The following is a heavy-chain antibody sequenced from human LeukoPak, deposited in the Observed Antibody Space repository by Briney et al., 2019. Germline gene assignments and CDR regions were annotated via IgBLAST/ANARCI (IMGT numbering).Heavy chain of an antibody. CDR2: IFHTGNT. J-gene: IGHJ4*02. CDR3: ARLRYSGSSLGAFDY. D-gene: IGHD1-26*01. Sequence: ASETLSLTCAVSGYSLSNGFYWGWIRQPPGKGLEWIGSIFHTGNTYYSPSLKSRLTISVDTSKNQFSLQLRSVTAADTAVYYCARLRYSGSSLGAFDYWGQGTLVTVSS. CDR1: GYSLSNGFY. V-gene: IGHV4-38-2*01.